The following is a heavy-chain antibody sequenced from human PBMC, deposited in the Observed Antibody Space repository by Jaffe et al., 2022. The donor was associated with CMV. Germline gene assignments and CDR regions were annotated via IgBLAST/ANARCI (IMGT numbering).Heavy chain of an antibody. CDR3: ARGTRQQLPANDL. J-gene: IGHJ5*02. CDR1: GFSFSDYS. D-gene: IGHD6-13*01. Sequence: EVQLVESGGGLVKPGGSLRLSCAASGFSFSDYSMNWVRQAPGKGLEWVSSIGSSSSDVYYSDSVKGRFTISRDNAKNSLFLQMNTLRVEDTAVYYCARGTRQQLPANDLWGQGTLITVSS. CDR2: IGSSSSDV. V-gene: IGHV3-21*01.